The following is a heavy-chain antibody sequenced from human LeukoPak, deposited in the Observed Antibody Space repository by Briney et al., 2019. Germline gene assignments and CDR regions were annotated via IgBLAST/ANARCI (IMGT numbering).Heavy chain of an antibody. CDR3: ARTGGYGGYYFDY. V-gene: IGHV1-18*01. J-gene: IGHJ4*02. CDR1: GYTFTSYG. Sequence: ASVKVSCKASGYTFTSYGISWVRQAPGQGLEWMGWISAYNGNTNYAQKLQGRVTMTTDTSTSTVYMELSSLRSEDTAVYYCARTGGYGGYYFDYWGQGTLVTVSS. D-gene: IGHD4-23*01. CDR2: ISAYNGNT.